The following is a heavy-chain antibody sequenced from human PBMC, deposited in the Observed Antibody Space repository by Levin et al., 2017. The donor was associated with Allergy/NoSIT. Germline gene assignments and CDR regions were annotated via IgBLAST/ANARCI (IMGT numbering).Heavy chain of an antibody. D-gene: IGHD3-10*01. J-gene: IGHJ4*02. V-gene: IGHV3-48*01. CDR1: GFTFSSYS. Sequence: GGSLRLSCAASGFTFSSYSMNWVRQAPGKGLEWVSYISSSSSTIYYADSVKGRFTISRDNAKNSLYLQMNSLRAEDTAVYYCARIPSTYYYGSGSYYRGFYYFDYWGQGTLVTVSS. CDR3: ARIPSTYYYGSGSYYRGFYYFDY. CDR2: ISSSSSTI.